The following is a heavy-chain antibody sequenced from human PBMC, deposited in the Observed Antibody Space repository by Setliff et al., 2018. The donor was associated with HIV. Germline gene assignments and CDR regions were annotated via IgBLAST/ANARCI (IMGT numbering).Heavy chain of an antibody. CDR2: IIPIFGTT. V-gene: IGHV1-69*06. Sequence: GASVKVSCKASGYTFTSYDINWVRQATGQGLEWMGRIIPIFGTTNYAQKFQGRVTITADKSTSTAYMELSSLRSEDTAVYFCARERITMIRGVNGDYWGQGTLVTVSS. D-gene: IGHD3-10*01. J-gene: IGHJ4*02. CDR3: ARERITMIRGVNGDY. CDR1: GYTFTSYD.